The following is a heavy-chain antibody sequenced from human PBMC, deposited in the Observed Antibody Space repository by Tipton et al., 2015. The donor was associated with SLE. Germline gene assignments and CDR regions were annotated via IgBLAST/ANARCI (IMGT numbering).Heavy chain of an antibody. J-gene: IGHJ4*02. CDR2: ISGSGGST. V-gene: IGHV3-23*01. Sequence: SLRLSCAASGFTFSNAWMSWVRQAPGKGLEWVSAISGSGGSTYYADSVKGRFTISRDNSKNTLYLQMNSLRAEDTAVYYCAKDEQLWDKDDSWGQGTLVTVS. D-gene: IGHD5-18*01. CDR3: AKDEQLWDKDDS. CDR1: GFTFSNAW.